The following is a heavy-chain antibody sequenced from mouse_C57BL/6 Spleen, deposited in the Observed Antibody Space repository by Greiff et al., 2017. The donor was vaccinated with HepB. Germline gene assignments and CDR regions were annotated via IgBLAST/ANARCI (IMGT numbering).Heavy chain of an antibody. V-gene: IGHV5-16*01. CDR3: ARDRDTTVVAHWYFDV. Sequence: EVQLVESEGGLVQPGSSMKLSCTASGFTFSDYYMAWVRQVPEKGLEWVANINYDGSSTYYLDSLKSRFIISRDNAKNILYLQMSSLKSEDTATYYCARDRDTTVVAHWYFDVWGTGTTVTVSS. D-gene: IGHD1-1*01. J-gene: IGHJ1*03. CDR1: GFTFSDYY. CDR2: INYDGSST.